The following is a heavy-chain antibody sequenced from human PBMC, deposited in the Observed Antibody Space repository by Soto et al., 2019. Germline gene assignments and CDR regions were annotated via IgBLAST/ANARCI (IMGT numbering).Heavy chain of an antibody. CDR3: ARMVNSGYYSRADY. D-gene: IGHD5-12*01. J-gene: IGHJ4*02. Sequence: SGPTLVNPTQTLTLTCTFSGFSLSTSGVGVGWIRQPPGKALEWLALIYWDDDKRYSPSLKSRLTITKDTSKNQVVLTMTNMDPVDTATYYCARMVNSGYYSRADYWGQGTLVTVSS. V-gene: IGHV2-5*02. CDR2: IYWDDDK. CDR1: GFSLSTSGVG.